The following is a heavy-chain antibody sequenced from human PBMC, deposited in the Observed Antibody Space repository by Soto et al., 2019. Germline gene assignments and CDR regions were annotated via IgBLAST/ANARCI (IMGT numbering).Heavy chain of an antibody. J-gene: IGHJ2*01. CDR2: ISSSSSTI. CDR1: GFTLSRYS. Sequence: PGGSLRLSCAAYGFTLSRYSMNWVRQAPGKGLEWVSYISSSSSTINYADSVKGRFTISRDNAKNSLYLQMNSLRAEDTAMYYCARDLLVRGNDWYFDLWGRGTLVTVSS. D-gene: IGHD3-10*01. CDR3: ARDLLVRGNDWYFDL. V-gene: IGHV3-48*01.